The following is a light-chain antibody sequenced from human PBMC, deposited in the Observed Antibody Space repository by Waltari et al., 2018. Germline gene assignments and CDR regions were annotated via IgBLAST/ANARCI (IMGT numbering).Light chain of an antibody. Sequence: DAVMTQSPLSLSVTLGQPASISCKSSQGLVFGDGNTYLNWFQQKPGQSPRRLIYSVSNRAFGVPDRFSGSGSGTDFTLRISRVEADDVGFYYCMQGTHWPHTFGQGTRLEIK. V-gene: IGKV2-30*01. J-gene: IGKJ2*01. CDR3: MQGTHWPHT. CDR2: SVS. CDR1: QGLVFGDGNTY.